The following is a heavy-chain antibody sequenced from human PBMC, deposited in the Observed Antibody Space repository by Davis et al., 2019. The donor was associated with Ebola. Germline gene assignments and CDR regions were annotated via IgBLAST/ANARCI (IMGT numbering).Heavy chain of an antibody. D-gene: IGHD5-18*01. CDR2: ISSSSSTI. V-gene: IGHV3-48*01. CDR3: ATIRSGSELWLPYFDY. J-gene: IGHJ4*02. CDR1: GFTFSSYS. Sequence: GGSLRLSCAASGFTFSSYSMNWVRQAPGKGLEWVSYISSSSSTIYYADSVKGRFTISRDNSKNTLYLQMNSLRAEDTAVYYCATIRSGSELWLPYFDYWGQGTLVTVSS.